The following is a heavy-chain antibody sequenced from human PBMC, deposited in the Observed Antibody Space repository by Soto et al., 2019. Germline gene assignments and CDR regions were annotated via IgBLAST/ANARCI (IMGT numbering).Heavy chain of an antibody. CDR1: GYTFTSYG. J-gene: IGHJ5*02. CDR2: ISAYNGNT. D-gene: IGHD3-10*01. V-gene: IGHV1-18*01. Sequence: QVQLVQSGAEVKKPGASVKVSCKASGYTFTSYGISWVRQAPGQGLEWVGWISAYNGNTYYAQKLQVRATKTTDTSTSTAYRERRSLRSDDTAVYYCARDYGFGELFDPWGQGTLVTVSS. CDR3: ARDYGFGELFDP.